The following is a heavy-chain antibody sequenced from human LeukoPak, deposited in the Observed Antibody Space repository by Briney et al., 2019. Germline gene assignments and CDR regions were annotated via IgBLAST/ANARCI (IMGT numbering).Heavy chain of an antibody. J-gene: IGHJ3*02. D-gene: IGHD3-22*01. CDR3: ASPSTMIDHDAFDI. CDR2: IIPILGIA. Sequence: SVKVSCKASGGTFSSYTISWVRQAPGQGLEWIGRIIPILGIANYAQKFQGRVTITADKSTSTAYMELSSLRSEDTAVYYCASPSTMIDHDAFDIWGQGTMVTVSS. CDR1: GGTFSSYT. V-gene: IGHV1-69*02.